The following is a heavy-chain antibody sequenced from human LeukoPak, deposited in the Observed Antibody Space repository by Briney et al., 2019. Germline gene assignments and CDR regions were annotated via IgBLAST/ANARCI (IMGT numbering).Heavy chain of an antibody. J-gene: IGHJ4*02. V-gene: IGHV3-74*01. CDR2: INSDGSST. D-gene: IGHD6-19*01. CDR1: GFTFSSYW. Sequence: GGSLRLSCAASGFTFSSYWMHWVRQAPGKGLVWVSRINSDGSSTSYADSVKGRFTISRDNAKNTLYLQMNSLRAEDTAVYYCARAYDPYSSGWQFDYWDQGTLVTVSS. CDR3: ARAYDPYSSGWQFDY.